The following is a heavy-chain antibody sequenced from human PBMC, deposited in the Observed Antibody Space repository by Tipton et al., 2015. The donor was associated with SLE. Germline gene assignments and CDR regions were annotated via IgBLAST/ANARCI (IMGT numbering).Heavy chain of an antibody. CDR1: GGSISSSSYY. V-gene: IGHV4-39*07. J-gene: IGHJ3*02. Sequence: TLSFTCTVSGGSISSSSYYWGWIRQPPGKGLEWIGSIYYSGSTYYNPSLKSRVTISVDTSKNQFSLKLSSVTAADTAVHYCARGIDAFDIWGQGTMVTVSS. CDR2: IYYSGST. CDR3: ARGIDAFDI.